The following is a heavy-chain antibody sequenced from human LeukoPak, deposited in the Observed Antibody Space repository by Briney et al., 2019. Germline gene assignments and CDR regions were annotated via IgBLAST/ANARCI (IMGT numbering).Heavy chain of an antibody. CDR3: ARHGTSGFDY. V-gene: IGHV4-39*01. D-gene: IGHD1-26*01. Sequence: SETLSLTCTVSGGSISSSSYYWGWIRQPPGKGLEWIGSIYYSGSTYYNPSLKSRVTISVDTSRNQFSLKLSSVTAADTAVYYCARHGTSGFDYWGQGTLVTVSS. CDR1: GGSISSSSYY. CDR2: IYYSGST. J-gene: IGHJ4*02.